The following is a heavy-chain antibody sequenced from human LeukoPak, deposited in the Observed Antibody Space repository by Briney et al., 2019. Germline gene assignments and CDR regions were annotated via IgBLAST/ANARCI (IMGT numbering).Heavy chain of an antibody. CDR2: INPNSGGT. V-gene: IGHV1-2*02. Sequence: ASVKVSCKASGYTFTGYYMHWVRQAPGQGLEWMGWINPNSGGTNYAQKFQGRVTMTRDTSISTAYMELSRLRSDDTAVYYCARPHYDILTGYYTRDNWFDPWGQGTLVTVSS. CDR3: ARPHYDILTGYYTRDNWFDP. CDR1: GYTFTGYY. D-gene: IGHD3-9*01. J-gene: IGHJ5*02.